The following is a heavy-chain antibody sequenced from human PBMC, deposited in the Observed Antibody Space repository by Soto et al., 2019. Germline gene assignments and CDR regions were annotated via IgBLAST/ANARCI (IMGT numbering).Heavy chain of an antibody. CDR1: GFTFSSYG. D-gene: IGHD3-16*01. CDR2: IWYEGSNK. CDR3: AKFGPEAYYSYYIDV. V-gene: IGHV3-33*06. Sequence: PGGPLSLSCAASGFTFSSYGMHWARQAPGKGLEGVAVIWYEGSNKYYADSVKGRFTISRDNPKNTPYLQMNSLRVEDTVVYYCAKFGPEAYYSYYIDVWGKGSTVTVSS. J-gene: IGHJ6*03.